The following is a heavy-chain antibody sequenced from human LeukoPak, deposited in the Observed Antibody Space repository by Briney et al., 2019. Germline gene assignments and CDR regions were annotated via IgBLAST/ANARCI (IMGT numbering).Heavy chain of an antibody. J-gene: IGHJ3*02. V-gene: IGHV4-34*01. CDR1: GGSFSGYY. CDR2: INHSGST. CDR3: ARGGGYCTNGVCHIPPTNAFDI. Sequence: PSETLSLTCAVYGGSFSGYYWSWIRQPPGKGLEWIGEINHSGSTNYNPSLKSRVTISVDTSKNQFSLKLSSVTAADTAVYYCARGGGYCTNGVCHIPPTNAFDIWGQGTMVTVSS. D-gene: IGHD2-8*01.